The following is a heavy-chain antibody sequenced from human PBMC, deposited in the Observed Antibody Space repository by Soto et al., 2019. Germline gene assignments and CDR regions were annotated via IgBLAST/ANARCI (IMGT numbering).Heavy chain of an antibody. CDR3: ARDREGDIVIIMFEY. Sequence: QVQLVESGGGVVKPGGSLRLTCAASGFTFSSYGMHWVRQAPGKGLEWVAFIWYDGSNKYYADSVKGRFTISRDNSKNTLYLQMNGLTAEDTAGYYCARDREGDIVIIMFEYCGQGKLVSVSS. V-gene: IGHV3-33*01. CDR2: IWYDGSNK. D-gene: IGHD2-8*01. J-gene: IGHJ4*02. CDR1: GFTFSSYG.